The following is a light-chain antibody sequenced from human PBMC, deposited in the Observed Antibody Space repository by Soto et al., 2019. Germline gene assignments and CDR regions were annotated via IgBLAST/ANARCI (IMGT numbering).Light chain of an antibody. CDR3: QSYDSSLSAPVV. J-gene: IGLJ2*01. V-gene: IGLV1-40*01. CDR2: GNS. Sequence: SVLTQPPSVSGAPGQRVTLSCTGSSSNIGAGYDVHWYQQLPGTAPKLLIYGNSNRPSGVPDRFSGSKSGTSASLAITGLQAEDEADYYCQSYDSSLSAPVVFGGGTKLTVL. CDR1: SSNIGAGYD.